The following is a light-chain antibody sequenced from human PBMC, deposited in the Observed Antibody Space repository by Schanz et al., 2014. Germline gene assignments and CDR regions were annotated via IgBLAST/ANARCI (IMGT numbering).Light chain of an antibody. V-gene: IGKV3-15*01. CDR2: GAS. CDR3: QQYDNWST. CDR1: ESVNVN. Sequence: EIELTQSPGTLSVSPGDRATLSCRASESVNVNLAWYQQKPGQAPRLLIYGASTRATAFPARFSGSGSGTDFTLTISSLQSEDFAVYYCQQYDNWSTFGQGTKVEIK. J-gene: IGKJ1*01.